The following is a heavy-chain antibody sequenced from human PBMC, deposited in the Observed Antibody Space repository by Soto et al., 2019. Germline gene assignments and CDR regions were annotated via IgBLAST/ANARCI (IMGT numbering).Heavy chain of an antibody. CDR1: GYTFTSYY. CDR2: INPSGGYT. CDR3: ATDGGSAGFDY. J-gene: IGHJ4*02. V-gene: IGHV1-46*01. D-gene: IGHD3-16*01. Sequence: ASVKVSCKASGYTFTSYYMHWVRQAPGQGLEWMGIINPSGGYTSYAQKFQGTVTMTSDTSTSTVYMELSSLRSEDTAVYYCATDGGSAGFDYWGQGTLVTVSS.